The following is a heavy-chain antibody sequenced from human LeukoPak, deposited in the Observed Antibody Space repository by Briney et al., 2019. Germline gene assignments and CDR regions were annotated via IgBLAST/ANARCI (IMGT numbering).Heavy chain of an antibody. CDR2: ISVHNGNT. CDR1: GYTFTTYG. CDR3: ARMILLLGDVLTVPPRGFDY. Sequence: ASVNVSCKASGYTFTTYGISWVRQAPGQRLECLGSISVHNGNTNYAQKLQGRVTMTTDTSTSTADMELRRLRSDDTAVYYCARMILLLGDVLTVPPRGFDYWGQGTLVTVSS. D-gene: IGHD3-9*01. J-gene: IGHJ4*02. V-gene: IGHV1-18*01.